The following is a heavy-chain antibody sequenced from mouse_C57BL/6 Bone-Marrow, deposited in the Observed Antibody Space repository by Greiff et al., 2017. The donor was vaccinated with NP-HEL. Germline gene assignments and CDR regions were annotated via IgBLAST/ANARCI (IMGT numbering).Heavy chain of an antibody. Sequence: DVKLVESGGGLVKPGGSLQLSCAASGFTFSSYAMSWVRQTPAKRLEWVATISDGGSYTYYPDNVKGRFTISRDNAKNNLYLQMSHLKSEDTAMYYCAREDASYFDVWGTGTTVTVSS. CDR1: GFTFSSYA. CDR2: ISDGGSYT. V-gene: IGHV5-4*01. CDR3: AREDASYFDV. J-gene: IGHJ1*03.